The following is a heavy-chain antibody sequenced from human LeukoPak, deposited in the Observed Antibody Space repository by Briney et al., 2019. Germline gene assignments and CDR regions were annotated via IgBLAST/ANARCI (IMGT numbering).Heavy chain of an antibody. CDR3: ARDSPGAPNDLDY. D-gene: IGHD1-1*01. Sequence: GGSLRLSCAASGFTFSSSGMHWVRQAPGKGLEWVAVIRSDGSNKQYADSVEGRFTISRDNSENMLYLQMNSLRDEDTAVYFCARDSPGAPNDLDYWGQGTLVTVSS. J-gene: IGHJ4*02. CDR2: IRSDGSNK. CDR1: GFTFSSSG. V-gene: IGHV3-33*08.